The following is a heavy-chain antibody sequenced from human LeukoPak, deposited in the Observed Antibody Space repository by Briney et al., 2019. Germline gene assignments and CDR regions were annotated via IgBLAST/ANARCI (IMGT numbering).Heavy chain of an antibody. CDR1: GFTFSNYA. V-gene: IGHV3-23*01. D-gene: IGHD1-26*01. CDR2: IVGSGGST. J-gene: IGHJ4*02. CDR3: AKRALGLIDY. Sequence: PGGSLRLSCAASGFTFSNYAMSWVRQAPGKGLEWVSDIVGSGGSTYYADSVEGRFTISRDNSKNTVSLQMNSLRAEDTAVYYCAKRALGLIDYWGQGTLVTVSS.